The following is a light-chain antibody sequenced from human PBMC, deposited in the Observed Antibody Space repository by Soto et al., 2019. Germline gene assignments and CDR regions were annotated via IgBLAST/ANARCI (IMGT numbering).Light chain of an antibody. CDR3: QQYGRSPPFT. CDR2: GAS. Sequence: ERVLTQSPGTLSLSPGERATLSCRASQSVSSSYLAWYQQKPDQAPRLLIYGASSRATGIPDRFSGSGSGRDFTLTISRLESEDFAVYYFQQYGRSPPFTFGPGTKVDI. V-gene: IGKV3-20*01. CDR1: QSVSSSY. J-gene: IGKJ3*01.